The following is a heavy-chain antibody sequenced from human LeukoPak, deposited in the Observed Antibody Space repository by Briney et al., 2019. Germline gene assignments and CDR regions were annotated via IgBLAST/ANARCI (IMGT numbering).Heavy chain of an antibody. CDR3: GRHLYGSGSSRGFDY. CDR2: IYYSGST. V-gene: IGHV4-59*08. J-gene: IGHJ4*02. CDR1: GGSISSYY. D-gene: IGHD3-10*01. Sequence: SETLSLTCTVSGGSISSYYWSWIRQPPGKGLEWIGYIYYSGSTNYNPSLKSRVTISVVTSKNQFSLKLSSVTAADTAVYYCGRHLYGSGSSRGFDYWGQGTQVTVSS.